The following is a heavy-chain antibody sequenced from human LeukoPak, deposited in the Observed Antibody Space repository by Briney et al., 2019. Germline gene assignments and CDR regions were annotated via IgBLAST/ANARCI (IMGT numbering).Heavy chain of an antibody. CDR3: ARTSIAVAGTFDY. CDR1: GGTFSSYA. CDR2: IIPIFGTA. V-gene: IGHV1-69*06. J-gene: IGHJ4*02. Sequence: SVKVSCKASGGTFSSYAISWVRQAPGQGLEWMGGIIPIFGTANYAQKFQGRVTITADKSTSTAYMELSSLSSEDTAVYYCARTSIAVAGTFDYWGQGTLVTVSS. D-gene: IGHD6-19*01.